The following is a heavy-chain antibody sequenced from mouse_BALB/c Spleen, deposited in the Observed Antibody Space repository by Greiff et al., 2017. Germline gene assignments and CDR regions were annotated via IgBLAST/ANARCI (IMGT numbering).Heavy chain of an antibody. CDR2: ISSGGSYT. Sequence: EVKLQESGGGLVKPGGSLKLSCAASGFTFSSYAMSWVRQSPEKRLEWVAEISSGGSYTYYPDTVTGRFTISRDNAKNTLYLEMSSLRSEDTAMYYCARRVTKDYYAMDYWGQGTSVTVSS. D-gene: IGHD2-2*01. J-gene: IGHJ4*01. CDR1: GFTFSSYA. CDR3: ARRVTKDYYAMDY. V-gene: IGHV5-9-4*01.